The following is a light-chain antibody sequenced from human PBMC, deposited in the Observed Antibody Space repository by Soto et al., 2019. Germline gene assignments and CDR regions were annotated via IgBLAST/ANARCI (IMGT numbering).Light chain of an antibody. V-gene: IGKV3-20*01. CDR1: QSVSSY. J-gene: IGKJ1*01. CDR3: QQYGNSPWT. CDR2: SIS. Sequence: EIVLTQPPATLSLSPGERATSSRRASQSVSSYLAWYQQKPGQAPRLLIYSISSRATGIPDRFSGSGSGTDFTLTISRLEPEDFAVYYCQQYGNSPWTFGQGTKVDIK.